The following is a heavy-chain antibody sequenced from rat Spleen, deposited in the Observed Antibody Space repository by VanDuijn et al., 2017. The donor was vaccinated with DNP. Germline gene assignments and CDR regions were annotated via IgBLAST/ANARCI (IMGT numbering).Heavy chain of an antibody. CDR2: ISYFGDNT. CDR1: GFTFNDYW. J-gene: IGHJ3*01. CDR3: ASLNNYNWFAY. D-gene: IGHD1-10*01. V-gene: IGHV5-22*01. Sequence: EVQLVESGGDLVQPGRSLKLSCVASGFTFNDYWMTWIRQAPTKGLELVAYISYFGDNTYSGDSVKGRFTISRDNAKSTLYLQMNSLRSEDTATYYCASLNNYNWFAYWGQGTLVTVSS.